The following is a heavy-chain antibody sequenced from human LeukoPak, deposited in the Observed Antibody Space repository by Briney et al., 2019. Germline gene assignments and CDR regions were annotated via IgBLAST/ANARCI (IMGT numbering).Heavy chain of an antibody. CDR1: GGSLSSYY. CDR3: ARDSTPRLWFGELLASPPNWFDP. CDR2: IYTSGST. Sequence: PSETLSLTCTVSGGSLSSYYWSWIRQPAGKGLEWIGRIYTSGSTNYNPSLKSRVTMSVDTSKNQFSLKLSSVTAADTAVYYCARDSTPRLWFGELLASPPNWFDPWGQGTLVTVSS. V-gene: IGHV4-4*07. J-gene: IGHJ5*02. D-gene: IGHD3-10*01.